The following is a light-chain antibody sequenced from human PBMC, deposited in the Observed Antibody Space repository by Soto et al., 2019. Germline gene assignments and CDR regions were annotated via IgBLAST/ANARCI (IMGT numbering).Light chain of an antibody. CDR2: EVT. CDR3: TSYTRDTALV. V-gene: IGLV2-14*01. J-gene: IGLJ1*01. Sequence: QSALTQPASVSGSPGQSITISCTGTSSDIGGYNFVSWYQQHPGKAPKLMIYEVTNRPSGVSYRFSGSKSGNTASLRISGLQAEDEADYHCTSYTRDTALVFGTGTKLTVL. CDR1: SSDIGGYNF.